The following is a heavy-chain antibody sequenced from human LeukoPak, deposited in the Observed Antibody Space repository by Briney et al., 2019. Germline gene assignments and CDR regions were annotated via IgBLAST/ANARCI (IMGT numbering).Heavy chain of an antibody. CDR1: GGSINSGGYY. V-gene: IGHV4-31*03. Sequence: SETLSLTCTVSGGSINSGGYYWSWIRQHPGKGLEWIGYIYYSGSTYYNPSLKSRVTISVDTSKNQFSLKLSSVTAADTAVYYCARDGLYCSGGSCYGRGWFDPWGQGTLVTVSS. D-gene: IGHD2-15*01. CDR3: ARDGLYCSGGSCYGRGWFDP. J-gene: IGHJ5*02. CDR2: IYYSGST.